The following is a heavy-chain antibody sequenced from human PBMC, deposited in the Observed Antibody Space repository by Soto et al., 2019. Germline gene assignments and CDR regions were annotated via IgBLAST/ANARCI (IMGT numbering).Heavy chain of an antibody. V-gene: IGHV4-59*01. CDR2: IYYSGST. CDR1: GGSISSYY. J-gene: IGHJ6*03. CDR3: ERVRSGYDYYYYYYYMAV. Sequence: SETLSLTCTVAGGSISSYYWSWIRQPPGKGLEWIGYIYYSGSTNYNPSLKSRVTISVDTSKNQFSLKLSSVTAADTAVYYCERVRSGYDYYYYYYYMAVWGKGTTVPVSS. D-gene: IGHD5-12*01.